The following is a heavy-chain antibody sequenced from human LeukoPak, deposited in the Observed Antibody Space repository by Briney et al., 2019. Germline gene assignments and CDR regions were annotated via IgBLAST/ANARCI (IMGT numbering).Heavy chain of an antibody. CDR2: TYYRSKWIN. Sequence: QSPSLTCAISGDSISSNSAAWSWIRQSRSSGLEWLGRTYYRSKWINHYAVSVKSRITINPDTSKNQFSLQLNSVTPEDTAVYYCAREASSSWEPVFDYWGQGTLVIVSS. V-gene: IGHV6-1*01. CDR1: GDSISSNSAA. D-gene: IGHD6-13*01. J-gene: IGHJ4*02. CDR3: AREASSSWEPVFDY.